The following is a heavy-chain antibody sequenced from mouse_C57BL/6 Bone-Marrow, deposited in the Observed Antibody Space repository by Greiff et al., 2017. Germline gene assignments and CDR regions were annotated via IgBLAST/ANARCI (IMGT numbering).Heavy chain of an antibody. CDR3: AREGGGNDDGRYFDV. V-gene: IGHV3-5*01. CDR1: GISITTGNYR. Sequence: EVKLQESGPGLVKPSQTVFLTCTVTGISITTGNYRWSWIRQFPGNKLELIGYIYYSGTITYNPSLTSRTTITRDTPKNQFFLEMNSLTAEDTATYYCAREGGGNDDGRYFDVWGTGTTVTVSS. D-gene: IGHD2-3*01. J-gene: IGHJ1*03. CDR2: IYYSGTI.